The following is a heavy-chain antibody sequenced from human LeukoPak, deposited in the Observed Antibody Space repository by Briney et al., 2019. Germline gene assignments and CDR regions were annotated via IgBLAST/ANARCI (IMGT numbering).Heavy chain of an antibody. CDR1: GFTFSNYG. CDR3: GSASTHCSSAACPTGNY. Sequence: GGSLRLSCATSGFTFSNYGMHWVRQAPGKGLEYVSAITGNGAGTYYANSVRGRFTISRDNSKNTLYLQMGSLRSDDMAVYYCGSASTHCSSAACPTGNYWGQGTLVTVSS. D-gene: IGHD2-2*01. CDR2: ITGNGAGT. V-gene: IGHV3-64*01. J-gene: IGHJ4*02.